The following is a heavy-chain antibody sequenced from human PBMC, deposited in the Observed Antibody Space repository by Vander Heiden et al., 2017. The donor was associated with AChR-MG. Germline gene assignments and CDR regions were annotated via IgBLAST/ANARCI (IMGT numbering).Heavy chain of an antibody. CDR2: IIPIFGTA. CDR3: AKECGGSGSYSGGY. D-gene: IGHD3-10*01. V-gene: IGHV1-69*06. J-gene: IGHJ4*02. Sequence: QVQLVQSGAEVKQPGSSVKVSCKASGGTFSSSAISWGRQGHGQGLEWMGGIIPIFGTANDAQKVQGRVTITADKSTSTAYMELRRMRSEDTAVYYCAKECGGSGSYSGGYWGQGTLVTVSS. CDR1: GGTFSSSA.